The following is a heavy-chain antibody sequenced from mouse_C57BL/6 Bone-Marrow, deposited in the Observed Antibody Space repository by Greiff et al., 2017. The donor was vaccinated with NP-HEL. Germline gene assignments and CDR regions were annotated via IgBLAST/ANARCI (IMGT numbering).Heavy chain of an antibody. Sequence: VQLKESGAELVRPGSSVKMSCKTSGYTFTSYGINWVKQRPGQGLEWIGYIYIGNGYTEYNEKFKGKATLTSDTSSSTAYMQLSSLTSEDSAIYFCARYYSNPYYYAMDYWGQGTSVTVSS. CDR3: ARYYSNPYYYAMDY. J-gene: IGHJ4*01. CDR2: IYIGNGYT. V-gene: IGHV1-58*01. CDR1: GYTFTSYG. D-gene: IGHD2-5*01.